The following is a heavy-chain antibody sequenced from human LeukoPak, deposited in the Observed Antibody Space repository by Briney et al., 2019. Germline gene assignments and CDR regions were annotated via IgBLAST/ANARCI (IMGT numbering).Heavy chain of an antibody. V-gene: IGHV1-2*02. CDR2: INPNSGGT. D-gene: IGHD6-6*01. J-gene: IGHJ4*02. CDR1: GYTLTELS. Sequence: GASVKVSCKVSGYTLTELSMHWVRQAPGQGLEWMGWINPNSGGTNYARKFQGRVTMTRDTSISTAYMELSRLRSDDTAVYYCAILRSSKDTLGDYWGQGTLVTVSS. CDR3: AILRSSKDTLGDY.